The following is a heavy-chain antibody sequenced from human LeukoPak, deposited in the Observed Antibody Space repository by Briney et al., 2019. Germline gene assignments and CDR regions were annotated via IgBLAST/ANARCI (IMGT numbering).Heavy chain of an antibody. CDR2: ILPDGVTK. CDR1: GFTFINYA. V-gene: IGHV3-30-3*01. Sequence: GGSLRLSCAAPGFTFINYAMHWVRQAPGKGLEWVAIILPDGVTKFYADAVKGRFTISRDNSRNTMYLQMNSLTSEDTAVYYCAKDAGEGTTPVYWGQGTLVTVSS. J-gene: IGHJ4*02. D-gene: IGHD2-15*01. CDR3: AKDAGEGTTPVY.